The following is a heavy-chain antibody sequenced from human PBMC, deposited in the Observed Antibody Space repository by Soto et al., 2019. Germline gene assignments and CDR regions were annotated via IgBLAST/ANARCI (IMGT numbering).Heavy chain of an antibody. J-gene: IGHJ3*02. CDR3: ARIGRLLWFGEHAFDI. CDR1: GYTFTSYA. D-gene: IGHD3-10*01. V-gene: IGHV1-3*01. CDR2: INAGNSNT. Sequence: QVQLVQSGAEVKKPGASVKVSCKASGYTFTSYAMHWVRQAPGQRLEWMGWINAGNSNTKYSQKFQGRVTITRDTSASTAYMELSSLRSEDTAVYYCARIGRLLWFGEHAFDIWGQGTMVTVSS.